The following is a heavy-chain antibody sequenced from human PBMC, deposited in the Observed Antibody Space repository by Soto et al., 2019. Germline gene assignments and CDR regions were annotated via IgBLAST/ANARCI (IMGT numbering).Heavy chain of an antibody. CDR1: GGSISSGGYY. Sequence: PSETLSLTCTVSGGSISSGGYYWSWIRQHPGKGLEWIGYIYYSGSTYYNPSLKSRVTISVDTSKNQFSLKLSSVTAADTAVYYCARGGEGYDFWSGYYIPFDYWGQGTLVTVSS. V-gene: IGHV4-61*08. CDR3: ARGGEGYDFWSGYYIPFDY. J-gene: IGHJ4*02. CDR2: IYYSGST. D-gene: IGHD3-3*01.